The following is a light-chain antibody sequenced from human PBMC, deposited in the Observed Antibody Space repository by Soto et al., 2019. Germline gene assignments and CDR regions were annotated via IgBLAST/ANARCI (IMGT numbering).Light chain of an antibody. Sequence: EVVMTQSPATLSVSPGEKATLSCRASHIVSNNLAWYQQKPGQAPRLLIYFASTRATGITARFSGSGSGTEFTLTISSLQSEDFAVYYCQHYNKWPLTFGGGTKVETK. CDR3: QHYNKWPLT. CDR2: FAS. V-gene: IGKV3-15*01. J-gene: IGKJ4*01. CDR1: HIVSNN.